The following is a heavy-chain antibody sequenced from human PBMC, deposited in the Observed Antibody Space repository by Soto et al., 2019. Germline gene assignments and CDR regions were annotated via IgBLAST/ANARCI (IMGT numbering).Heavy chain of an antibody. CDR2: ISWDGGST. CDR3: AIDQFSYMDV. J-gene: IGHJ6*03. V-gene: IGHV3-43*01. CDR1: GFTFDDYT. Sequence: PGGSLRLSCAASGFTFDDYTMHWVRRAPGKGLEWVSLISWDGGSTYYADSVKGRFTITRDNSRNSLYLQMNSLRTEDTALYYCAIDQFSYMDVRGQGTTLTVSS.